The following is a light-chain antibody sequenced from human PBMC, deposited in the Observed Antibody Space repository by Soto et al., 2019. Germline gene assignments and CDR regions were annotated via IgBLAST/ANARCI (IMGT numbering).Light chain of an antibody. J-gene: IGKJ1*01. CDR2: GSS. V-gene: IGKV3-20*01. CDR1: KSVSSSY. CDR3: QQYGTSSWT. Sequence: EIVLTQSPGTLSLSPGERATLSCRASKSVSSSYLAWYQQKPGQAPRLLIYGSSSRATGSPDRFSGSGSGTDFTLTISRLEPEDFAVYDCQQYGTSSWTFGQGTKVEI.